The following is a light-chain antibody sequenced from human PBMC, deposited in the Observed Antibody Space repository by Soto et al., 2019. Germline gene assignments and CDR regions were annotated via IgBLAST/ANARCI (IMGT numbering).Light chain of an antibody. V-gene: IGKV3-15*01. Sequence: EIVMTQSPATLSVSPGERATLSCRASQSVSSNLAWYQQKPGQAPRLLIYGASTRATGIPARFSGSGSGTEFTLTSSSLQAEDVEVYYWQQYKNWPRTFGQGTKVEIK. CDR1: QSVSSN. CDR2: GAS. J-gene: IGKJ1*01. CDR3: QQYKNWPRT.